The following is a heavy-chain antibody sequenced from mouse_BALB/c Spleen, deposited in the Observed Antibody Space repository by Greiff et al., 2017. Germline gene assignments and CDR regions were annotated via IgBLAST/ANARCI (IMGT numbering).Heavy chain of an antibody. CDR3: TRPGYGKKWYFDV. D-gene: IGHD2-10*02. J-gene: IGHJ1*01. CDR2: IRSKANNHAT. V-gene: IGHV6-6*01. Sequence: EVQGVESGGGFVQPGGSMKLSCAASGFTFSDAWMDWVRPSPEKGLEWVAEIRSKANNHATYYAESVKGRFTISRDDSKSSVYLQMNSLRAEDTGIYDCTRPGYGKKWYFDVWGAGTTVTVSS. CDR1: GFTFSDAW.